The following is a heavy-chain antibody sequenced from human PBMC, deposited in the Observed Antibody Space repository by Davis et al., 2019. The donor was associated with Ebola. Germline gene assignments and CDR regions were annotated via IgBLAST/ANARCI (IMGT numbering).Heavy chain of an antibody. CDR1: GFTLSSYV. CDR2: ISGSGST. D-gene: IGHD4-17*01. V-gene: IGHV3-23*01. CDR3: TRDYGDYVNDD. Sequence: GESLKISCAASGFTLSSYVMSWVRQAPGKGLEWVSAISGSGSTSYADSVKGRFTISRDNAKNTLYLQMNSLRVEDTAVYYCTRDYGDYVNDDWGQGTLVTVSS. J-gene: IGHJ4*02.